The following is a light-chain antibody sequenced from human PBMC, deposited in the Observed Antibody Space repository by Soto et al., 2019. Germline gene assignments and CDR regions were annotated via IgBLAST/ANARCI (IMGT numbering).Light chain of an antibody. CDR1: QSVSFNS. CDR2: AAS. Sequence: EIVLTQSPGTLSLSPGERATLSCRASQSVSFNSLAWYQQKGGQAPRLLIYAASTRATGVPDRFSGTGSGTDFALTISRLETYDSAVYYCQQYGGSPFTFGPGTKVDIK. V-gene: IGKV3-20*01. J-gene: IGKJ3*01. CDR3: QQYGGSPFT.